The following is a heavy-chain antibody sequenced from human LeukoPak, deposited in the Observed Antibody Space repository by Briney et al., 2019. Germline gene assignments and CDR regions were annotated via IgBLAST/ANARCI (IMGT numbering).Heavy chain of an antibody. CDR2: IKQDGSEK. Sequence: GGSLRLSCAASGFTFSSYWMSWVRQAPGKGLEWVANIKQDGSEKYYVDSVKGRFTISRDNAKNSLYLQMNSLRAEDTAVYYCARDRGDTTVTIDYFDYWGQGTLVTVSS. CDR1: GFTFSSYW. CDR3: ARDRGDTTVTIDYFDY. J-gene: IGHJ4*02. V-gene: IGHV3-7*01. D-gene: IGHD4-17*01.